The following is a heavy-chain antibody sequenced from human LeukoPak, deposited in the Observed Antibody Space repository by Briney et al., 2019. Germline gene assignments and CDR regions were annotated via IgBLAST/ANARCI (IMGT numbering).Heavy chain of an antibody. CDR2: ISGSGANT. V-gene: IGHV3-23*01. J-gene: IGHJ4*02. D-gene: IGHD1-26*01. Sequence: GGSLRLSCAASGFTFSGYWMSWVRQAPGKGLEWVSGISGSGANTHYADSVKGRFTISRDSSKNTLYLQMNSLRAEDTATYYCAKDASGSYCPDYWGQGTLVTVSS. CDR1: GFTFSGYW. CDR3: AKDASGSYCPDY.